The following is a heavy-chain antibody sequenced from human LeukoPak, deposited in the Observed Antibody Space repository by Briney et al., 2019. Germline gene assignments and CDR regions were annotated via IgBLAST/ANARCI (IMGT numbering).Heavy chain of an antibody. CDR1: GSTFSRYW. J-gene: IGHJ2*01. CDR3: AKDTVTYCSSTSCHLYWYFDL. V-gene: IGHV3-74*01. D-gene: IGHD2-2*01. CDR2: VKSDGIST. Sequence: GGSLRLSCAASGSTFSRYWMHWVRQAPGKGLVWVSLVKSDGISTIYADSVKGRFTISRDNAKSTLYLQMNSLRAEDTAVYYCAKDTVTYCSSTSCHLYWYFDLWGRGTLVTVSS.